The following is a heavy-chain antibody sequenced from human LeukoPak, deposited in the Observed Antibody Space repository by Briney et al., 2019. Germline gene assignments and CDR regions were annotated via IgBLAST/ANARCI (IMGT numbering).Heavy chain of an antibody. CDR3: ARHFRWFDP. Sequence: SETLSLTCTVSGYSISSGYYWGWIRQPPGKGLEWIGNIYHSGSTYYNPSLKSRVTISADTSKNQFSLKLSSVTAADTAVYYCARHFRWFDPWGQGTLVTVSS. V-gene: IGHV4-38-2*02. CDR2: IYHSGST. CDR1: GYSISSGYY. J-gene: IGHJ5*02.